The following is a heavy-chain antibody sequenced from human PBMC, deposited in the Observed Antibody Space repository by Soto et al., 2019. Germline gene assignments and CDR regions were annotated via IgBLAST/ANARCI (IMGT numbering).Heavy chain of an antibody. J-gene: IGHJ4*02. CDR3: ATGGYNDILAGYYKSPYYFAY. Sequence: GGSLRLSCSGSGFTVSSNYMNWVRQAPGKGLEWVSIIYPGGTTYYADSVKGRFTISRTNSGDTVSLQMNSLRGEDTALYYCATGGYNDILAGYYKSPYYFAYWGQGTLVTVSS. D-gene: IGHD3-9*01. V-gene: IGHV3-66*01. CDR2: IYPGGTT. CDR1: GFTVSSNY.